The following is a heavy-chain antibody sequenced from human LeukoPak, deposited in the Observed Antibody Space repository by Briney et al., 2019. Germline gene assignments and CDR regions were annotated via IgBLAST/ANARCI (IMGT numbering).Heavy chain of an antibody. CDR3: AREAASCGGDCLDY. Sequence: PGGSLRLSCAASGFTFSSYSMNWVRQAPGRGLEWVSYISHSGTLIYYADSVRGRFTVSRDNARNSLSLRLNSLRDDDTAVYYCAREAASCGGDCLDYWGQGTLVTVSS. J-gene: IGHJ4*02. CDR1: GFTFSSYS. V-gene: IGHV3-48*02. D-gene: IGHD2-21*01. CDR2: ISHSGTLI.